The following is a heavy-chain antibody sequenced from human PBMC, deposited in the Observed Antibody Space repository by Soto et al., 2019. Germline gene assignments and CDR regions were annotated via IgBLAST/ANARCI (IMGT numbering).Heavy chain of an antibody. D-gene: IGHD3-22*01. CDR1: GFTFSSYG. J-gene: IGHJ4*02. CDR3: ARVGSGYAYYFDY. CDR2: IWYDGSNK. V-gene: IGHV3-33*01. Sequence: QVQLVESGGGVVQPGRSLRLSCAASGFTFSSYGMHWVRQAPGKGLEWVAVIWYDGSNKYYADSVKGRFTISRDNSKNTLYLQMTSLRAEDTAVYYCARVGSGYAYYFDYWGQGTLVTVSS.